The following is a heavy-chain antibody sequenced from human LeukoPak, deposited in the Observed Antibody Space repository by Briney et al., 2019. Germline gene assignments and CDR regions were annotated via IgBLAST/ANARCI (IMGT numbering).Heavy chain of an antibody. CDR2: IIPIFGTT. Sequence: SVKVSCKASGGTFPSYALGWVRQTPGRGLEWMGGIIPIFGTTTYAQKFLGRVTITADKSTSTAYMEVSSLRSEDTAVYFCARAGTTDSGDAFDIWGQGTAVTVSS. J-gene: IGHJ3*02. D-gene: IGHD1/OR15-1a*01. CDR3: ARAGTTDSGDAFDI. CDR1: GGTFPSYA. V-gene: IGHV1-69*06.